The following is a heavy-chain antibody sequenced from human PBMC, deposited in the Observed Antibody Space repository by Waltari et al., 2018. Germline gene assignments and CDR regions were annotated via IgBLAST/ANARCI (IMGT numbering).Heavy chain of an antibody. Sequence: QVQLQQWGAGLLKPSETLSLICAVYGGSFSGYYWSWIRQPPGQGLEWSGEINHSGSTNYNPSLKSRVTISVDTPRKQFSLKLSSVTAADTAVYYCARSARFLEWLSPRGYFDYWGQGTLVTVSS. V-gene: IGHV4-34*01. CDR1: GGSFSGYY. CDR3: ARSARFLEWLSPRGYFDY. D-gene: IGHD3-3*01. J-gene: IGHJ4*02. CDR2: INHSGST.